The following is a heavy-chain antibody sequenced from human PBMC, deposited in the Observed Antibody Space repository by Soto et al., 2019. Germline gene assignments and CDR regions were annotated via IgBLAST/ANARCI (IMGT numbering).Heavy chain of an antibody. CDR2: ISAYNGNT. D-gene: IGHD6-13*01. V-gene: IGHV1-18*01. Sequence: ASVKVSCKASGYTFTSYGISWVRQAPGQGLEWMGWISAYNGNTNYAQKLQGRVTMTTDTSTSTAYMELRSLRSDDTAVYYCAIPYSSSWYGYYYYGMDVWGQGTTVTAP. J-gene: IGHJ6*02. CDR1: GYTFTSYG. CDR3: AIPYSSSWYGYYYYGMDV.